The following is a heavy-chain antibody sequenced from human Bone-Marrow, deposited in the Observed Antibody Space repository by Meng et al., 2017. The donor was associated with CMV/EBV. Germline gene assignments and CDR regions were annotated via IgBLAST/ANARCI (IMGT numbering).Heavy chain of an antibody. CDR3: ARDRPIVVVPAATKGEDY. CDR1: GYTFTGYY. J-gene: IGHJ4*02. Sequence: ASVKVSCKASGYTFTGYYMHWVRQAPGQGLEWMGWINPNSGGTNYAQKFQGRVTMTRDTSISTAYMELSRLRSDDTAGYYCARDRPIVVVPAATKGEDYWGQGTLVTVSS. D-gene: IGHD2-2*01. V-gene: IGHV1-2*02. CDR2: INPNSGGT.